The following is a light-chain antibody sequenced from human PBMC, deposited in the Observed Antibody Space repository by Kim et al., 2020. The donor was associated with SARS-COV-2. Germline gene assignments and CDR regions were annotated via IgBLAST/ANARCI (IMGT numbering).Light chain of an antibody. CDR3: QAWDSSSVV. Sequence: SVSPGQTASITCYGDKLGDKYACWYQQKPGQSPVLVIYQESKRPSGIPERFSGSNSGNTATLTIRGTQAMDEADYDCQAWDSSSVVFGGGTQLTVL. V-gene: IGLV3-1*01. CDR2: QES. CDR1: KLGDKY. J-gene: IGLJ2*01.